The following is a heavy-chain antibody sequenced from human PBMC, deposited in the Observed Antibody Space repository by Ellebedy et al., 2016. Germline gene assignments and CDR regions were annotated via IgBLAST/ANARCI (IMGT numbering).Heavy chain of an antibody. CDR3: ARGRYCSSTSCQNYYFYYGMDV. CDR1: GHNLITYY. D-gene: IGHD2-2*01. Sequence: ASVKVSCKASGHNLITYYMHWVRQAPGQGLEWMGTINPSGGGTSYAQKFQGRVTMTRDTFTSTVYMELSSLRSEDTAVYYCARGRYCSSTSCQNYYFYYGMDVWGQGTTVTVSS. V-gene: IGHV1-46*01. CDR2: INPSGGGT. J-gene: IGHJ6*02.